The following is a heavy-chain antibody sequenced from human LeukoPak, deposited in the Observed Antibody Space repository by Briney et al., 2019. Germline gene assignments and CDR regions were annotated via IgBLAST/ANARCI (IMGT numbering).Heavy chain of an antibody. V-gene: IGHV1-18*01. J-gene: IGHJ2*01. CDR3: ARPLGIAVAGTDDWYFDL. CDR1: GYTFTSYG. CDR2: ISAYNGNT. Sequence: ASVKVSCKASGYTFTSYGISWVRQAPGQGLEWMGWISAYNGNTNYAQKFQGRVTMTRDTSTSTVYMELSSLRSEDTAVYYCARPLGIAVAGTDDWYFDLWGRGTLVTVSS. D-gene: IGHD6-19*01.